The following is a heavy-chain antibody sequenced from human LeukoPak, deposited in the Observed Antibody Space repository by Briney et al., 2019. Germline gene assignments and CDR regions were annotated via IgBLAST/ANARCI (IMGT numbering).Heavy chain of an antibody. CDR1: GGSISSYY. CDR3: ARGRAIAVAGTGLDY. J-gene: IGHJ4*02. D-gene: IGHD6-19*01. Sequence: SETLSLTCTVYGGSISSYYWSWIRQPPGKGLEWIGYIYYIGSTNYNPSLKSRVTISVDTSKKQFSLKLSSVTAADTAVYYCARGRAIAVAGTGLDYWGQGTLVTVSS. CDR2: IYYIGST. V-gene: IGHV4-59*12.